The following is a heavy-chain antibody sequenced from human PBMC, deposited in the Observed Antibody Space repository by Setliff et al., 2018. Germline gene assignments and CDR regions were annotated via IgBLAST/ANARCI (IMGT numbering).Heavy chain of an antibody. Sequence: GASVKVSCNVSGYTLTELSMHWVRQAPGKGLEWMGGFDPEDGETIYAQKFQGRVTMTEDTSTDTAYMELSRLRSEDTAVYYCAISTIFGVVSPTPDAFDIWGQGTMVTVSS. CDR3: AISTIFGVVSPTPDAFDI. D-gene: IGHD3-3*01. J-gene: IGHJ3*02. V-gene: IGHV1-24*01. CDR1: GYTLTELS. CDR2: FDPEDGET.